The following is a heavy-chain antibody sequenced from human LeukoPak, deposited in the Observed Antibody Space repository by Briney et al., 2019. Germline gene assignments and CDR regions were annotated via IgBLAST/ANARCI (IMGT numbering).Heavy chain of an antibody. CDR2: IYHSGST. Sequence: SETLSLTCAVSGYSISSGYYWGWIRQPPGKGLDWIGSIYHSGSTYYNPSLKSRVTISVDTSKNQFSLKLSSVTAADTAVYYCARDGEYQLLSSYYYYGMDVWGKGTTVTVSS. D-gene: IGHD2-2*01. V-gene: IGHV4-38-2*02. J-gene: IGHJ6*04. CDR1: GYSISSGYY. CDR3: ARDGEYQLLSSYYYYGMDV.